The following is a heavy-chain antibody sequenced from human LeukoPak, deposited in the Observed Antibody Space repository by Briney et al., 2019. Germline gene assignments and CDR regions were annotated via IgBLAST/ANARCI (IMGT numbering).Heavy chain of an antibody. V-gene: IGHV4-61*01. CDR2: IYHSGST. D-gene: IGHD6-13*01. Sequence: SETLSLTCAVSGYSISSGYYWSWIRQPPGKGLEWIGYIYHSGSTNYNPSLKSRVTISVDTSKNQFSLRLSSVTTADTAVYYCARWGSRVFDYWGQGTLVTVSS. J-gene: IGHJ4*02. CDR1: GYSISSGYY. CDR3: ARWGSRVFDY.